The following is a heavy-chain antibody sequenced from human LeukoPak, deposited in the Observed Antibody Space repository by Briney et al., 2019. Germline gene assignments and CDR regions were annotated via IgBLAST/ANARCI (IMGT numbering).Heavy chain of an antibody. V-gene: IGHV1-2*02. CDR1: GYTFTGYY. J-gene: IGHJ4*02. Sequence: ASVKVSCKASGYTFTGYYMHRVRQAPGQGLEWMGWINPNSGGTNYAQKFQGRVTMTRDTSISTAYMELSRLRSDDTAVYYCARGEIYDYVWGSYRPWGQGTLVTVSS. CDR3: ARGEIYDYVWGSYRP. D-gene: IGHD3-16*02. CDR2: INPNSGGT.